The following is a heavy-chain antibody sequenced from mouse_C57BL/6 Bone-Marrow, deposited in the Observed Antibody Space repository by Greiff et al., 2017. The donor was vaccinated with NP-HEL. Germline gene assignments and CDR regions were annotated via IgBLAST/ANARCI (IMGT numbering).Heavy chain of an antibody. Sequence: VQLQQSGAELVRPGASVKLSCTASGFNIKDDYMHWVKQRPEQGLEWIGWIDPENGDPESASKFQGKATITADTSSNTAYLQLSSLTSEDTAVYYCTSFITTVVATDVWGTGTTVTVSS. CDR2: IDPENGDP. D-gene: IGHD1-1*01. V-gene: IGHV14-4*01. J-gene: IGHJ1*03. CDR3: TSFITTVVATDV. CDR1: GFNIKDDY.